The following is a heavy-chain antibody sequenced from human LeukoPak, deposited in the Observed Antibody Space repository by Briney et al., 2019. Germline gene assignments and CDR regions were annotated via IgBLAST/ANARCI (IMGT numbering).Heavy chain of an antibody. D-gene: IGHD2-15*01. CDR2: TYYRSKWYN. CDR1: GDSVSSNSAA. CDR3: AREELDCSGGSCYPHTAAFDY. Sequence: SQTLSLTCAISGDSVSSNSAAWNWIRQSPSRGLEWLGRTYYRSKWYNDYAVSVKSRITINPDTSKNQFSLQLNSVTPEDTAVYYCAREELDCSGGSCYPHTAAFDYWGQGTLVTVSS. V-gene: IGHV6-1*01. J-gene: IGHJ4*02.